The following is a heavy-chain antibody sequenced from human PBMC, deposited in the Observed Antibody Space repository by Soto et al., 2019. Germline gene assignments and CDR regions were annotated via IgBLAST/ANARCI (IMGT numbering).Heavy chain of an antibody. Sequence: PEETLSLTCIVSGGSVSSVTYYCSWIRQPPGRGLEWIGYINYGGSTKYNPSLKSRVTISVDTSKNQFSLTVTSVTAADTAVYYCARRIVATETFAYRGQGTLVTVSS. V-gene: IGHV4-61*01. D-gene: IGHD5-12*01. CDR3: ARRIVATETFAY. CDR1: GGSVSSVTYY. J-gene: IGHJ4*02. CDR2: INYGGST.